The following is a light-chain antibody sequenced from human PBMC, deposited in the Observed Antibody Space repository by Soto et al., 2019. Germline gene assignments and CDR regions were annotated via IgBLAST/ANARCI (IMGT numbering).Light chain of an antibody. CDR3: QQYASSPWT. CDR2: DVS. V-gene: IGKV3-20*01. CDR1: QSVSSSY. J-gene: IGKJ1*01. Sequence: EIVLTQSPGALSLSPGERATLSCRASQSVSSSYLAWYQQKPGQAPRLLIYDVSSRATGTPDRFSGSGSGTDFTLTISRLEPEDFAVYYCQQYASSPWTFGQGTK.